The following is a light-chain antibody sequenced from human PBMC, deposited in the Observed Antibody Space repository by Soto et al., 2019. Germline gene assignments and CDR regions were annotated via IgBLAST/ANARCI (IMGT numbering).Light chain of an antibody. J-gene: IGLJ1*01. CDR3: TSYAGGNNV. Sequence: QSALTQPPSASGSPGQSVTISCTGTSSDVGGYNYVSWYQQHPGEVPTLMVYEVNKRPSGVPDRFSGSKSGNTASLTVSGLQAEDEADYYCTSYAGGNNVFGTGTKLTVL. V-gene: IGLV2-8*01. CDR2: EVN. CDR1: SSDVGGYNY.